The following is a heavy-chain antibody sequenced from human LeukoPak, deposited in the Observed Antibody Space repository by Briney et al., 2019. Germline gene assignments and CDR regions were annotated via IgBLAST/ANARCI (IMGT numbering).Heavy chain of an antibody. J-gene: IGHJ4*02. CDR2: INHSGST. CDR1: GGSFSGYY. Sequence: PSETLSLTCAVYGGSFSGYYWSWIRQPPGKGLEWIGEINHSGSTDYNPSLKSRVTISVDTSKNQFSLKLSSVTAADTAVYYRARVLIQLWTARVDYWGQGTLVTVSS. V-gene: IGHV4-34*01. D-gene: IGHD5-18*01. CDR3: ARVLIQLWTARVDY.